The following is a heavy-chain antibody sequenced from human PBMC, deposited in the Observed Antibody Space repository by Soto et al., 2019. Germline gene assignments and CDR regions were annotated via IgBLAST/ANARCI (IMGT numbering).Heavy chain of an antibody. CDR1: GFTFSIYA. Sequence: EVQLLESGGGLVQPGGSLRLSCAASGFTFSIYAMNWVRQAPGKGLEWVSVISGSGGSTYYADSVKGRFTISRDNSKNTLYLQMNSLRAGDTAVYYCARRTVGWYFELWGRGTLVTVSS. D-gene: IGHD4-17*01. J-gene: IGHJ2*01. V-gene: IGHV3-23*01. CDR3: ARRTVGWYFEL. CDR2: ISGSGGST.